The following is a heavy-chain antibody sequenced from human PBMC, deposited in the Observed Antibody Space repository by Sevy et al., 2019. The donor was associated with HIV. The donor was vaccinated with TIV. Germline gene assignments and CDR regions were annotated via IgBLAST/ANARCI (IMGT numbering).Heavy chain of an antibody. V-gene: IGHV3-33*01. CDR3: AREAGVVAYYYYYGMDV. CDR2: IWYDGSNK. D-gene: IGHD2-15*01. Sequence: GGSLRLSCAASGFTFSSYGMHWVRQAPGKGLEWVAVIWYDGSNKYYADSGKGRFTISRDNSKNTLYLQMNSLRAEDRAVYYCAREAGVVAYYYYYGMDVWGQGTTVTVSS. J-gene: IGHJ6*02. CDR1: GFTFSSYG.